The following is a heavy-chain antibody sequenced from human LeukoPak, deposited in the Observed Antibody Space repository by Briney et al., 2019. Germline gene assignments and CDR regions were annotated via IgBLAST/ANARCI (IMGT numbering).Heavy chain of an antibody. D-gene: IGHD3-10*01. CDR3: GKEGYGSGSHYNQDAFDI. Sequence: HPGRSLRLSCAVSGFTFDDYAMHWVRQAPGKGLEWVSGISWNSGSIGYADSVKGRFTISRDNAKNSLYLQINSLRAEDTALYYCGKEGYGSGSHYNQDAFDIWGQGTMVPVSS. CDR1: GFTFDDYA. CDR2: ISWNSGSI. J-gene: IGHJ3*02. V-gene: IGHV3-9*01.